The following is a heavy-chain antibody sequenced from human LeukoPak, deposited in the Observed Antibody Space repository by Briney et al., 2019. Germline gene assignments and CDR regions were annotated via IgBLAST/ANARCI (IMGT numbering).Heavy chain of an antibody. D-gene: IGHD3-10*01. CDR3: ATYAGTSSKYFHH. CDR2: ILPGDSDT. Sequence: GESLKISCKGSGFRFTNNWIGWVRQMPGKGLEWMGIILPGDSDTRYSPSFQGQVTISADKSINTAYVQWSSLKASDTAMYYCATYAGTSSKYFHHWGQGTLVTVSS. V-gene: IGHV5-51*01. CDR1: GFRFTNNW. J-gene: IGHJ1*01.